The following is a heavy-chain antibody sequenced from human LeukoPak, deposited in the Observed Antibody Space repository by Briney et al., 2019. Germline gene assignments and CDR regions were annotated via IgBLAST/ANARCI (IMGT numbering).Heavy chain of an antibody. CDR3: AKDSLLGAYWYFDL. CDR2: ISYDGSNK. Sequence: LVESGGGVVQPGRSLRLSCAASGFTFSSYGMHWVRQAPGKGLEWVAVISYDGSNKYYADSVKGRFTISRDNSKNTLNLQMNSLRAEDTAVYYCAKDSLLGAYWYFDLWGRGTLVTVSS. CDR1: GFTFSSYG. D-gene: IGHD3-16*01. J-gene: IGHJ2*01. V-gene: IGHV3-30*18.